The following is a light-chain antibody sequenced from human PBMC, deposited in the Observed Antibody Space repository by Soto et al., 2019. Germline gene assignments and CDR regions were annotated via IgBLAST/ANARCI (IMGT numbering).Light chain of an antibody. CDR3: SSYTSSSTLYV. J-gene: IGLJ1*01. CDR2: DVS. Sequence: QSALTQPASVSGSPGQSITISCTGTSSDVGGYNYVSWYQQHPGKAPKLMIYDVSNRPSGVYNRFSGSKSGNTASLTISGLQAEDAADYYCSSYTSSSTLYVFGTGTEVTVL. V-gene: IGLV2-14*01. CDR1: SSDVGGYNY.